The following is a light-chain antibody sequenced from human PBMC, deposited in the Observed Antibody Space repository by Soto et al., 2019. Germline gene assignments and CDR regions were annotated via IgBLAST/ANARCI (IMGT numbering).Light chain of an antibody. CDR3: QQYGRSPYT. V-gene: IGKV3-20*01. Sequence: EIVLTQSPGALSLSPGERATLSCRASQTASSSHLAWYQQKPGQAPRLLIYDATSRATGISDRFSGSGSGTDFTLTISRLEPGDLAVYYCQQYGRSPYTFGQGTKVESK. CDR1: QTASSSH. J-gene: IGKJ2*01. CDR2: DAT.